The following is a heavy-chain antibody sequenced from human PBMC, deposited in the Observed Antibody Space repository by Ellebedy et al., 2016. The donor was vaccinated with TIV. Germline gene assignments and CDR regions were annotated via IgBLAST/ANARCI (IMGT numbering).Heavy chain of an antibody. CDR1: GFTFSSYS. Sequence: PGGSLRLSCAASGFTFSSYSMNWVRQAPGKGLEWVSSITSSSSYRFYADSVKVRFTISRDNAKNSLYLQMNSLRAEDTAVYYCARDLGELLPALNFDYWGQGSLVTVSS. CDR3: ARDLGELLPALNFDY. V-gene: IGHV3-21*01. CDR2: ITSSSSYR. J-gene: IGHJ4*02. D-gene: IGHD1-26*01.